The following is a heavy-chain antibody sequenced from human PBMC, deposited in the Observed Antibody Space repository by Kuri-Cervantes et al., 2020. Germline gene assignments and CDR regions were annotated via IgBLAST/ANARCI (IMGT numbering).Heavy chain of an antibody. Sequence: SLKISCAASGFTFSSHWMHWVRQAPGKGLEWVSDINSNGVDIGYADSVKGRFTISRDNAKNSLYLQMNSLRAEDTALYYCVKDSYYDSSGYYDYWGQGTLVTVSS. J-gene: IGHJ4*02. D-gene: IGHD3-22*01. CDR3: VKDSYYDSSGYYDY. CDR2: INSNGVDI. CDR1: GFTFSSHW. V-gene: IGHV3-9*01.